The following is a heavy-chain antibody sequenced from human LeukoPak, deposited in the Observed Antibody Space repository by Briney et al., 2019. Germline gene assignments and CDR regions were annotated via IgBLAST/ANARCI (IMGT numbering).Heavy chain of an antibody. D-gene: IGHD3-10*01. V-gene: IGHV3-23*01. CDR2: ISGSGGST. CDR3: AKDQYYGSGYAFDI. CDR1: GGSFSGYY. Sequence: ETLSLTCAVYGGSFSGYYWSWIRQPPGKGLEWVSAISGSGGSTYYADSVKGRFTISRDNSKNTLYLQMNSLRAEDTAVYYCAKDQYYGSGYAFDIWGQGTMVTVSS. J-gene: IGHJ3*02.